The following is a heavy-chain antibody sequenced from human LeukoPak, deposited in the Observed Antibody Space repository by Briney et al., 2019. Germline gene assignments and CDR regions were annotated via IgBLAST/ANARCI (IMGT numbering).Heavy chain of an antibody. J-gene: IGHJ4*02. CDR3: VREIMVVAAPSGYFDY. Sequence: PGGSLRLSCAASGFTFSSYGMHWVRQAPGKGLEWVAFIRNDGDRKYHADSVKGRFTVSRDNSKNTLYLQLNSLRTEDTAVYYCVREIMVVAAPSGYFDYWGQGILVTVFS. CDR2: IRNDGDRK. CDR1: GFTFSSYG. V-gene: IGHV3-30*02. D-gene: IGHD2-15*01.